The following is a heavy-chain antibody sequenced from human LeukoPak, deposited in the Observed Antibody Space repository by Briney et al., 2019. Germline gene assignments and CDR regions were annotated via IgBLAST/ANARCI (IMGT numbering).Heavy chain of an antibody. D-gene: IGHD4-17*01. J-gene: IGHJ3*02. V-gene: IGHV4-4*07. CDR2: IYTSGST. CDR1: GGSISSYY. CDR3: ATTTVTTLSGDAFDI. Sequence: SETLSLTCTVSGGSISSYYWSWIRQPAGEGLEWIGRIYTSGSTNYNPSLKSRVTMSVDTSKNQFSLKLSSVTAADTAVYYCATTTVTTLSGDAFDIWGQGTMVTVSS.